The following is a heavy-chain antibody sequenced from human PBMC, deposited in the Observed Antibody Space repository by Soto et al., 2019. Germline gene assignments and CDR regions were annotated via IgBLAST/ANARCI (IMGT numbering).Heavy chain of an antibody. Sequence: SGPTLVNPTQTLTLTCTFSGFSLSTRDVGVGWIRQPPGKALEWLAVIYWDDSKHYSPSLKTRATITKDTSKNQVVLTVTNMDPVDTATYYCAQKGPHYFDYWGQGALVTVSS. CDR3: AQKGPHYFDY. CDR2: IYWDDSK. J-gene: IGHJ4*02. V-gene: IGHV2-5*02. CDR1: GFSLSTRDVG.